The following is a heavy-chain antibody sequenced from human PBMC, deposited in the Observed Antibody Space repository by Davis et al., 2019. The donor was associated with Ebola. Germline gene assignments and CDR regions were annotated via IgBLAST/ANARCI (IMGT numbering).Heavy chain of an antibody. Sequence: GESLKISCTASEFTFSSYTMNWVRLAPGKGLEWVSSINSRTGHIYYADSVKGRFTISSDNARNSLYLQMNSLRGEDTAVYYCARDGGTTRYNWFDPWGQGTLVTVSS. J-gene: IGHJ5*02. CDR2: INSRTGHI. CDR1: EFTFSSYT. V-gene: IGHV3-21*01. D-gene: IGHD1-1*01. CDR3: ARDGGTTRYNWFDP.